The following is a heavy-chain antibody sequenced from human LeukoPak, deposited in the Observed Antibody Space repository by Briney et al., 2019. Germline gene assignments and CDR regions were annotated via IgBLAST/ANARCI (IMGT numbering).Heavy chain of an antibody. Sequence: GGSLRLSCAASGFTFSSYSMNWVRQAPGKGLEWVSSFSSSSSYIYYADSVKGRFTISRDNAKNSLYLQMNSLRAEDTAVYYCARDVGHSSSSINFQHWGQGTLVTVSS. J-gene: IGHJ1*01. V-gene: IGHV3-21*01. CDR3: ARDVGHSSSSINFQH. D-gene: IGHD6-6*01. CDR1: GFTFSSYS. CDR2: FSSSSSYI.